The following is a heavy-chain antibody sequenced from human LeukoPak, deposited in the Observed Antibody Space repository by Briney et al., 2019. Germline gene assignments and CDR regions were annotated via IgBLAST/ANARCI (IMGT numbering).Heavy chain of an antibody. CDR3: GRHLYGSGSSRGFDY. D-gene: IGHD3-10*01. V-gene: IGHV4-59*08. CDR2: IYYSGST. CDR1: GGSISSYY. Sequence: SETLSLTCTVSGGSISSYYWSWIRQPPGKGLEWIGHIYYSGSTNYNPSLKSRVTISLVTSKNQFSLKLSSVTAADTAVYYCGRHLYGSGSSRGFDYWGQGTLVTVSS. J-gene: IGHJ4*02.